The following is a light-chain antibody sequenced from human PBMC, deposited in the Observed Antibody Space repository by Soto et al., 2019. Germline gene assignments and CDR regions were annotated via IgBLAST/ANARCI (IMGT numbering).Light chain of an antibody. CDR3: QHRSPSIT. J-gene: IGKJ5*01. V-gene: IGKV3-11*01. CDR2: DAS. Sequence: EIVLTQSPATLSLSPVERATLSCRASQSVGSFLAWYQHKPGQAPRLLIHDASSRATGIPARFGGSGSGTDFTLTISSLEPEDFAVDYCQHRSPSITFGQWTRLEIK. CDR1: QSVGSF.